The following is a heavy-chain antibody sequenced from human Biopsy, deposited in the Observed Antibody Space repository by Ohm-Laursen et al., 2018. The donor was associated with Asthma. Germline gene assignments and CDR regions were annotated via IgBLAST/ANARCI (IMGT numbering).Heavy chain of an antibody. CDR2: VYYSGST. V-gene: IGHV4-59*01. Sequence: PGTLSLTCTVSGGSINNFYWSWIRQPPGKGLESIGHVYYSGSTNYNPSLKSRVTISIDASKNQFSLKLTSVTAADTAVYYCARGVDRVTGLLDHFVSWGQGTLVTVSS. D-gene: IGHD2-21*02. CDR1: GGSINNFY. J-gene: IGHJ4*02. CDR3: ARGVDRVTGLLDHFVS.